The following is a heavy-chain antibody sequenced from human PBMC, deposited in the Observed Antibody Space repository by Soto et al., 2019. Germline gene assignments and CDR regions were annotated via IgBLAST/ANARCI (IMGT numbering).Heavy chain of an antibody. CDR3: TTDDVDYYGMDV. CDR2: IKNKIDGGTT. V-gene: IGHV3-15*01. CDR1: GLTFSYAW. Sequence: PGGSLRLSCAASGLTFSYAWMTWVRQAPGKGLEWVGRIKNKIDGGTTDYAAPVKGGFSISRDDSKNTLYLEMNSLKTEDTAVYYCTTDDVDYYGMDVWGQGTTVTVSS. J-gene: IGHJ6*02.